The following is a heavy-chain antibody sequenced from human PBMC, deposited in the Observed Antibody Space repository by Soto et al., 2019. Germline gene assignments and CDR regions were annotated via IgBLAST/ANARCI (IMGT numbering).Heavy chain of an antibody. D-gene: IGHD6-19*01. J-gene: IGHJ4*02. CDR2: ISSDGTNK. CDR3: AKDKGSSGWYFDH. CDR1: GFSISTYA. Sequence: GGSLRLSCVASGFSISTYAMHWVRQAPGKGLEWVAVISSDGTNKYYADSVKGRFTIARDNSKNTVYLYINSLGAEGTALFFCAKDKGSSGWYFDHWGQGTLVTVSS. V-gene: IGHV3-30*18.